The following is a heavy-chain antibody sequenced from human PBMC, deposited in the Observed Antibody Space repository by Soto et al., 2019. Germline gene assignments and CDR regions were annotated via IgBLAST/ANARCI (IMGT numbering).Heavy chain of an antibody. CDR3: AKDWRVGIPRGDY. D-gene: IGHD1-26*01. CDR1: GFTFSSYA. V-gene: IGHV3-23*01. J-gene: IGHJ4*02. CDR2: ISGSGGLT. Sequence: EERLLESGGALVQPGGSLRLSCTDSGFTFSSYAMSWVRQAPGKGLEWVSVISGSGGLTYYADSVKGRFTIYRDNLQNTLYLQMNSLRVEDTAVYYCAKDWRVGIPRGDYWGQGTLVTVSS.